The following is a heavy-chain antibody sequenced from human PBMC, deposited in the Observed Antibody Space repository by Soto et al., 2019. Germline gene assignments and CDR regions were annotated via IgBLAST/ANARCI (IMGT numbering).Heavy chain of an antibody. J-gene: IGHJ5*02. CDR2: ISGSGGST. D-gene: IGHD2-2*03. CDR1: GFSFCSYS. CDR3: AKVATGYCSSTSCHPLRWFDP. Sequence: GGSQRLSFAASGFSFCSYSMSRAPQAPGKGLEWVSAISGSGGSTYYADSVKGRFTISRDNSKNTLYLQMNSLRAEDTAVYYCAKVATGYCSSTSCHPLRWFDPWGQGT. V-gene: IGHV3-23*01.